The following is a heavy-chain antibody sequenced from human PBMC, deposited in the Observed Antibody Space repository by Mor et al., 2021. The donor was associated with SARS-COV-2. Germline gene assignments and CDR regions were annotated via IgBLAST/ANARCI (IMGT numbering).Heavy chain of an antibody. Sequence: FGTANSAPKIQGRVTITADESTSTAYMELSSLRSEDTAVYYCARNLVGATRDYWGQGTLVTVSS. J-gene: IGHJ4*02. D-gene: IGHD1-26*01. CDR2: FGTA. CDR3: ARNLVGATRDY. V-gene: IGHV1-69*01.